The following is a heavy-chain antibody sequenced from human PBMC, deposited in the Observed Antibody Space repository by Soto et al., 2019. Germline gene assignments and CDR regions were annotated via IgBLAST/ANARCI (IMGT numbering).Heavy chain of an antibody. CDR1: GYTFTSYA. V-gene: IGHV1-3*01. CDR3: ARDLEAVAGTGEYYYGMDV. J-gene: IGHJ6*02. CDR2: INAGNGNT. D-gene: IGHD6-19*01. Sequence: ASVKVSCKASGYTFTSYAMHWVRQAPRQRLEWMGWINAGNGNTKYSQKFQGRVTITRDTSASTAYMELSSLRSEDTAVYYCARDLEAVAGTGEYYYGMDVWGQGTTVTVSS.